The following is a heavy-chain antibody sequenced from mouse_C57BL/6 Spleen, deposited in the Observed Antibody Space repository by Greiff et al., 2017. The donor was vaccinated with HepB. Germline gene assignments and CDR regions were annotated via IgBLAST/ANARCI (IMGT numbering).Heavy chain of an antibody. J-gene: IGHJ4*01. V-gene: IGHV5-12*01. Sequence: EVKLMESGGGLVQPGGSLKLSCAASGFTFSDYYMYWVRQTPEKRLEWVAYISNGGGSTYYPDTVKGRFTISRDNAKNTLYLQMSRLKSEDTAMYYCARQGYDWGYAMDYWGQGTSVTVSS. CDR3: ARQGYDWGYAMDY. CDR1: GFTFSDYY. CDR2: ISNGGGST. D-gene: IGHD2-3*01.